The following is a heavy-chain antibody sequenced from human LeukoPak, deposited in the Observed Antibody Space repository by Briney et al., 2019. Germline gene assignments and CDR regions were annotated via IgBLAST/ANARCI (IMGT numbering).Heavy chain of an antibody. Sequence: ASVKVSCKASGYTFTGYYMHWVRQAPGQGLEWMGWINPNSGGTNYAQKFQGRVTMTRDTSISTAYMELSRLRTDDTAVYYCARARKTPFPTTVNYYYYYYMDVWGKGTTVTVSS. CDR1: GYTFTGYY. V-gene: IGHV1-2*02. CDR2: INPNSGGT. D-gene: IGHD1-26*01. CDR3: ARARKTPFPTTVNYYYYYYMDV. J-gene: IGHJ6*03.